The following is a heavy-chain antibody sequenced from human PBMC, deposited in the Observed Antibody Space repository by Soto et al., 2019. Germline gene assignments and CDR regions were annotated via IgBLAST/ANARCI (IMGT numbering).Heavy chain of an antibody. J-gene: IGHJ5*02. Sequence: VASVKVACKASGYSFSTYDISWPRQAPGKGLEWMGVISPKNGNRNFARKFLDRVIMTRDTSSNTAYMELESLRYDDTAIYYCATSYDSGFDPWGHGTLVTVSS. CDR3: ATSYDSGFDP. CDR2: ISPKNGNR. V-gene: IGHV1-18*04. CDR1: GYSFSTYD. D-gene: IGHD3-3*01.